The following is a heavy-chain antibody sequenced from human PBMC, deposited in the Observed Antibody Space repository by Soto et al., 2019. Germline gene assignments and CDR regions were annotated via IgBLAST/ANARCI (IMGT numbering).Heavy chain of an antibody. J-gene: IGHJ5*02. CDR1: GFTFSGYA. Sequence: EVQLLESGGGLVQPGGSLRLSCAASGFTFSGYAMSWVRQAPGKGLEWVSAISGSGGSTYYADSVKGRFTISRDNSKNTLYLQMNSLRAEDTAVYYCANVEQLYRAGWFDPWGQGTLVTVSS. D-gene: IGHD6-6*01. CDR2: ISGSGGST. CDR3: ANVEQLYRAGWFDP. V-gene: IGHV3-23*01.